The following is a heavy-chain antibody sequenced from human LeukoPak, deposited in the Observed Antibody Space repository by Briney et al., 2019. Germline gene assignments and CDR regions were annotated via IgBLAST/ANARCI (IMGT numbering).Heavy chain of an antibody. J-gene: IGHJ5*02. D-gene: IGHD3/OR15-3a*01. Sequence: GGSLRLSCAASGFTFTSYSMNWVRQAPGKGLEWVSYISIGSSTKYYADSVKGRFTISRDNAKNSLYLQMNSLRDEDTAVYYCARAMDGWFDPWGQGTLVTVSS. CDR2: ISIGSSTK. CDR3: ARAMDGWFDP. CDR1: GFTFTSYS. V-gene: IGHV3-48*02.